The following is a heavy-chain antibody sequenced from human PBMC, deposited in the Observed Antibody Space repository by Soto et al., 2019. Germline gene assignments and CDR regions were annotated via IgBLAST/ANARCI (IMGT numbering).Heavy chain of an antibody. CDR2: IYYSGST. Sequence: PSETLSLTCTVSGGSISSYYWSWIRQPPGKGLEWIGYIYYSGSTNYNSSLKSRVTISVDTSKNQFSLKLSSVTAADTAVYYCARGSSKGCSYGFGDAFDIWGQGTMVTVSS. CDR3: ARGSSKGCSYGFGDAFDI. CDR1: GGSISSYY. J-gene: IGHJ3*02. D-gene: IGHD5-18*01. V-gene: IGHV4-59*01.